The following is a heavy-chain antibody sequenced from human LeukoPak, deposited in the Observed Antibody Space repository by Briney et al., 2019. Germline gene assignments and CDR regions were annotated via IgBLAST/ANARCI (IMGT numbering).Heavy chain of an antibody. Sequence: GGSLRLSCAASGFTFSSYEMNWVRQAPGMGLEWVSSISSSSSYIYYADSVKGRFTISRDNSKNTLYLQMNSLRAEDTAVYYCAKEMATTYAPPFDYWGQGTLVTVPS. J-gene: IGHJ4*02. V-gene: IGHV3-21*04. CDR2: ISSSSSYI. CDR3: AKEMATTYAPPFDY. CDR1: GFTFSSYE. D-gene: IGHD5-24*01.